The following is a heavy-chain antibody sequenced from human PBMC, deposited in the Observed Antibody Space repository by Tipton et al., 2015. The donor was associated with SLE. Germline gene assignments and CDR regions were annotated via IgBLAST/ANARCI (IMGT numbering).Heavy chain of an antibody. CDR1: GGSISSSSYY. Sequence: TLSLTCTVSGGSISSSSYYWGWIRQPPGKGLEWIGSIYYSGSTYYNPSLKSRVTISVDTSKNQFSLKLSSVTAADTAVYYCASERDYYDSSDYLDYWGQGTLVTVSS. V-gene: IGHV4-39*07. CDR3: ASERDYYDSSDYLDY. D-gene: IGHD3-22*01. CDR2: IYYSGST. J-gene: IGHJ4*02.